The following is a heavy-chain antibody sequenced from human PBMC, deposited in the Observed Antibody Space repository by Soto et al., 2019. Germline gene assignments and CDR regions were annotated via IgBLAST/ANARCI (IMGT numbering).Heavy chain of an antibody. CDR1: GFTFSSYG. Sequence: QVQLVESGGGVVQPGRSLRLSCAASGFTFSSYGMHWVRQAPGKGLEWVAVIWYDGSNKYYADSVKGRFTISRDNSKNTLYLQMNSLRAEYTAVYYCARDSFTVTTGNYYYYGMDVWGQGTTVTVSS. J-gene: IGHJ6*02. CDR3: ARDSFTVTTGNYYYYGMDV. V-gene: IGHV3-33*01. CDR2: IWYDGSNK. D-gene: IGHD4-17*01.